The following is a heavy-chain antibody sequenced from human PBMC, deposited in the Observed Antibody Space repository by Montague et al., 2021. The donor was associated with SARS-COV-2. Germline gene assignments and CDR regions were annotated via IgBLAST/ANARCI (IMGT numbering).Heavy chain of an antibody. Sequence: SETLSLTCTVSGGSISSSSYYWGWIRQPPGKGLEWIGSIYYSGSTYYNPSLKSRVTISVDTSKNQFSLKLSSVTAADTAVYYCASQGSFDKKEIVATICGGGCYSVDYWGQGTLVTVSS. D-gene: IGHD2-21*02. CDR2: IYYSGST. CDR3: ASQGSFDKKEIVATICGGGCYSVDY. J-gene: IGHJ4*02. CDR1: GGSISSSSYY. V-gene: IGHV4-39*01.